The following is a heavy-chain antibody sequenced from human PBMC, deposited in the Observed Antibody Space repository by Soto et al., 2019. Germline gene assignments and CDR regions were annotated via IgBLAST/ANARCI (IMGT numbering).Heavy chain of an antibody. V-gene: IGHV2-5*02. D-gene: IGHD1-26*01. Sequence: QITLKESGPTLVKPTQTLTLTCTFSGFSLSTSGVGVGWIRQPPGKALEWLAFIYWDDDKRYSPSLKTRLTITKDTAKNQVVLTMTNVDPVDTATYYRAHSVPLGHGSWDYAFDIWGQGTMVTVSS. CDR1: GFSLSTSGVG. J-gene: IGHJ3*02. CDR2: IYWDDDK. CDR3: AHSVPLGHGSWDYAFDI.